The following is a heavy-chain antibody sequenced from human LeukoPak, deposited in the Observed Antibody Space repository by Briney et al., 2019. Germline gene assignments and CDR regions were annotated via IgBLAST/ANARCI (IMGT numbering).Heavy chain of an antibody. J-gene: IGHJ6*02. CDR3: AREHCSSTSCYYYYYGMDV. Sequence: ASVKVSCKASGYTFTGYYMHWVRQAPGQGLEWMGWINPNSGGTNYARKFQGRVTMTRDTSISTAYVELSRLRSDDTAVYYCAREHCSSTSCYYYYYGMDVWGQGTTVTVSS. CDR2: INPNSGGT. D-gene: IGHD2-2*01. CDR1: GYTFTGYY. V-gene: IGHV1-2*02.